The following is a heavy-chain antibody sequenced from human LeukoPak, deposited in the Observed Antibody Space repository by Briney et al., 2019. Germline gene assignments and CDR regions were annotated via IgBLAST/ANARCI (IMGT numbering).Heavy chain of an antibody. Sequence: SETLSLTCTVSGGSISSSSYYWGWIRQPPGKGLEWIGSIYYSGSTYYNPSLKSRVTISVDTSKNQFSLKLSSVTAADTAVYYCARTYYDILTGYYVFDYWGQGTLVTVSS. CDR3: ARTYYDILTGYYVFDY. D-gene: IGHD3-9*01. CDR2: IYYSGST. CDR1: GGSISSSSYY. J-gene: IGHJ4*02. V-gene: IGHV4-39*07.